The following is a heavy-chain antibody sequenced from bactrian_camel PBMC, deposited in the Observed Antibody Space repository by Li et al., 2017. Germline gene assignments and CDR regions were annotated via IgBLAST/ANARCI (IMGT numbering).Heavy chain of an antibody. V-gene: IGHV3S1*01. CDR1: GFIHSALC. Sequence: VQLVESGGGSMQAGGSLKLSCTTPGFIHSALCMAWFRQAPGKGRSGVAAINTGGGDATYYAASVKGRFIISRDNAKNTLYLQMDNLKPEDTAMYYCA. CDR2: INTGGGDAT.